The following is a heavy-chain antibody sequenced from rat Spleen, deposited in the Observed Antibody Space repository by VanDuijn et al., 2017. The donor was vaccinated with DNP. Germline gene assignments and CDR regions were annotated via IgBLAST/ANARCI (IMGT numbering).Heavy chain of an antibody. CDR3: TRDAGGPFDY. CDR2: ISNTGDST. V-gene: IGHV5-22*01. D-gene: IGHD1-4*01. J-gene: IGHJ2*01. CDR1: GFSFSDYD. Sequence: EVQLVESGGGLVQPGRSMKLSCAASGFSFSDYDMAWVRQTPKEGLEWVATISNTGDSTYYRDSVKGRFTISRDNGESSLYLQMNSLWSEDTATYYCTRDAGGPFDYWGQGVMVTVSS.